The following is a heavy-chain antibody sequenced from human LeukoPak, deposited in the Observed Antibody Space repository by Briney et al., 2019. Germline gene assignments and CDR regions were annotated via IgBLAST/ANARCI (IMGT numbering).Heavy chain of an antibody. CDR2: FDTGFGT. CDR1: GFIFNNYG. CDR3: ARSSGWWSLDY. J-gene: IGHJ4*02. V-gene: IGHV3-23*01. Sequence: GGSLRLSCAASGFIFNNYGLIWVRQAPGRGLEWVSAFDTGFGTYYPDSLRGRFTISRDNSKNTLFLQMNSLRAEDTAVYYCARSSGWWSLDYWGQGTLVTVSS. D-gene: IGHD6-19*01.